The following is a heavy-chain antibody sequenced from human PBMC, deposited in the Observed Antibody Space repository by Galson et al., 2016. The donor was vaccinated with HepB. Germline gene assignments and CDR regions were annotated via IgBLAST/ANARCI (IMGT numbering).Heavy chain of an antibody. CDR3: ARERRGNSGFYYFDY. Sequence: SLRLSCAASGLSFRNFWMSWVRQAPGKGLEWVANIKQDGSEKDYVDSVKGRFTISRDNVKNSLYLQMNSLRAEDTAVYFCARERRGNSGFYYFDYWDQGTLVTVSS. V-gene: IGHV3-7*01. CDR2: IKQDGSEK. CDR1: GLSFRNFW. J-gene: IGHJ4*02. D-gene: IGHD2/OR15-2a*01.